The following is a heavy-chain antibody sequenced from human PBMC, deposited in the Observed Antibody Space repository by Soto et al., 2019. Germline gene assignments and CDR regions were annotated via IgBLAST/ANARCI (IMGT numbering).Heavy chain of an antibody. Sequence: PSETLSLTCIVSGGSISSYYWSWIRQPPGKGLEWIGYIFYSGSTNYNPSLKSRVTISVDTSKNQFSLKLSSVTAADTAVYYCARQVGGWAPWYFDYWGQGTLVMSPQ. CDR1: GGSISSYY. J-gene: IGHJ4*02. CDR2: IFYSGST. CDR3: ARQVGGWAPWYFDY. V-gene: IGHV4-59*08. D-gene: IGHD6-19*01.